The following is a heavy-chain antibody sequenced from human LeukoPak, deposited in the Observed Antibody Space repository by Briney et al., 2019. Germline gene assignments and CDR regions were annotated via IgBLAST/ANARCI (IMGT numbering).Heavy chain of an antibody. V-gene: IGHV3-23*01. CDR3: AKDLGSNYKTICMDV. D-gene: IGHD4-11*01. CDR2: ISGSGGST. J-gene: IGHJ6*03. CDR1: GFTFSSYG. Sequence: PGGSLRLSCAASGFTFSSYGMSWVRQAPGKGLEWVSAISGSGGSTYYADSVKGRFTISRDNSKNTLYLQMNSLRAEDTAVYYCAKDLGSNYKTICMDVWGKGTTVTVSS.